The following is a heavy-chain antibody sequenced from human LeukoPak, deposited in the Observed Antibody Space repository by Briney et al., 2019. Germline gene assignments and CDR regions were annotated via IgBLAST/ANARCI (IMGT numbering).Heavy chain of an antibody. D-gene: IGHD6-13*01. V-gene: IGHV4-34*01. J-gene: IGHJ4*02. CDR2: INHSGST. Sequence: TSETLSLTCAVYGGSFSGYYWSWIRQPPGKGLEWIGEINHSGSTNYNPSLKSRVTISVDTSKNHFSLKLSSVTAADTAVYYCARDATAGNFDYWGQGTLVAVSS. CDR3: ARDATAGNFDY. CDR1: GGSFSGYY.